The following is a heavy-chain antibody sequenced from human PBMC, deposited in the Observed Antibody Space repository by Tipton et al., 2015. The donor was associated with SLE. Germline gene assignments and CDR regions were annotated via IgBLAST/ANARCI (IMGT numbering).Heavy chain of an antibody. V-gene: IGHV4-59*11. CDR3: ARRHYSGPFDN. Sequence: TLSLTCTVSGDSINNHFGSWIRQSPGKGLEWIGSIFYTGSTYYNPSLKSRVSFSIDTSKNQFSLKLNSVTAADTAVYYCARRHYSGPFDNWGQGTLVTVST. CDR1: GDSINNHF. CDR2: IFYTGST. D-gene: IGHD5-12*01. J-gene: IGHJ4*02.